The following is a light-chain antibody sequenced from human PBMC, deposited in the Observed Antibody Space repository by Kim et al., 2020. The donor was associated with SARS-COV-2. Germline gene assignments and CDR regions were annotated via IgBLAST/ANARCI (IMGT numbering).Light chain of an antibody. J-gene: IGKJ4*01. Sequence: ASVGHRITSTCRGSQSIRRYLNWYQQRPGKGPKLLIYDEYRVQSGVPSRFSGSGSGTDFTLTISSLQPEDFATYYCQQGYTFPLTFGGGTKVDIK. CDR1: QSIRRY. CDR3: QQGYTFPLT. CDR2: DEY. V-gene: IGKV1-39*01.